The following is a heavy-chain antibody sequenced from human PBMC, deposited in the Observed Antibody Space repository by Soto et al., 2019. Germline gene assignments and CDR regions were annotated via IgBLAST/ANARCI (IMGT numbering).Heavy chain of an antibody. CDR3: ARDQAYGSAFEGYYYYGMDV. V-gene: IGHV4-31*03. Sequence: TLSLTCTVSGYSISTDGYYWNWIRQHRGKGLEWIGSISHIGTTYYNPSLKSRLIMSVDPSQNYFSLKLTSMTAADTAVYYCARDQAYGSAFEGYYYYGMDVWGQGSTVTVSS. J-gene: IGHJ6*02. CDR1: GYSISTDGYY. CDR2: ISHIGTT. D-gene: IGHD3-10*01.